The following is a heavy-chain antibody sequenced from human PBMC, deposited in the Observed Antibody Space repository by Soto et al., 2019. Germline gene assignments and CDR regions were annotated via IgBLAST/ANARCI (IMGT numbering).Heavy chain of an antibody. CDR1: GYSFTSYW. D-gene: IGHD2-15*01. Sequence: GESLKISCKGSGYSFTSYWIGWVRQMPGKGLEWMGIIYPGDSDTRYSPSFQGQVTISADKSISTAYLQWSSLKASDTAMYYCARHRDCSGGSCFSLLDFWGQGTLVTVSS. CDR3: ARHRDCSGGSCFSLLDF. CDR2: IYPGDSDT. J-gene: IGHJ4*02. V-gene: IGHV5-51*01.